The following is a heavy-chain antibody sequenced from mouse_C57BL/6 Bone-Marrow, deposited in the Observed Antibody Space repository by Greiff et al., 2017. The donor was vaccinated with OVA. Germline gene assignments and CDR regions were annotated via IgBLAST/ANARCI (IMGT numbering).Heavy chain of an antibody. J-gene: IGHJ2*01. V-gene: IGHV1-81*01. CDR3: ATYGSSNYYFDY. Sequence: VQLKESGAELARPGASVKLSCKASGYTFTSYGISWVKQRTGQGLEWIGEIYPRSGNTYYNEKFKGKATLTADKSSSTAYMELRSLTSEDSAVYFCATYGSSNYYFDYWGQGTTLTVSS. CDR1: GYTFTSYG. D-gene: IGHD1-1*01. CDR2: IYPRSGNT.